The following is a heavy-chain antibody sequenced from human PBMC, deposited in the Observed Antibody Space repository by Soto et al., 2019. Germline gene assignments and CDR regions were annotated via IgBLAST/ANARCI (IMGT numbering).Heavy chain of an antibody. V-gene: IGHV4-59*08. CDR3: ARLRVEWLQDYYYYYMDV. J-gene: IGHJ6*03. CDR1: GGSISSYY. Sequence: PSETLSLTCTVSGGSISSYYWSWIRQPPGKGLEWIGYIYYSGSTNYNPSLKSRVTISVDTSKNQFSLKLSSVTAAVTAVYYCARLRVEWLQDYYYYYMDVWGKGTTVTVSS. D-gene: IGHD3-3*01. CDR2: IYYSGST.